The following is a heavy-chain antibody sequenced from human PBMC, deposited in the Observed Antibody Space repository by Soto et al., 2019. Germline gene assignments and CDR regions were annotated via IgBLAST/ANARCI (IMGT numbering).Heavy chain of an antibody. CDR3: ASRDITMVRGVYYYYGMDV. Sequence: ESGGGWVQPGGSVRLSCAASGFTFTSYWMSWVRQAPGKGLEWVANIKQDGSEKYYVDSVKGRFTISRDNAKNSLYLQMNSLRAEDTAVYYCASRDITMVRGVYYYYGMDVWGQGTTVTVSS. J-gene: IGHJ6*02. V-gene: IGHV3-7*05. D-gene: IGHD3-10*01. CDR1: GFTFTSYW. CDR2: IKQDGSEK.